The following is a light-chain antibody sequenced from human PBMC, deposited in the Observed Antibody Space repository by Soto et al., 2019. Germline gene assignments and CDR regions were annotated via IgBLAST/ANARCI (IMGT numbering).Light chain of an antibody. CDR2: DAS. V-gene: IGKV1-5*01. Sequence: DIQMTQSPSTLSASVGDRVTITCRASQSISSWLAWYQQKPGKAPKLLIYDASSLESGVPSRFSGSGSGTEFTLTISSLQPDDFATYYCQQCNSYPGTFGQGTKVEIK. CDR3: QQCNSYPGT. J-gene: IGKJ1*01. CDR1: QSISSW.